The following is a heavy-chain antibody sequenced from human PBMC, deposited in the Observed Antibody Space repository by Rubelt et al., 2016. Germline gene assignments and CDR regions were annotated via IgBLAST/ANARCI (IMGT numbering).Heavy chain of an antibody. V-gene: IGHV1-18*01. CDR1: GYTFTSYG. D-gene: IGHD5-12*01. J-gene: IGHJ5*02. CDR3: ARDPTTRFTSTGWFDP. Sequence: QLQLVQSGAEVKKPGASVKVSCKASGYTFTSYGISWVRQAPGQGLEWMGWISAYNDDTKYAQKLQGRAPMTTDTATSTAYRELRSLRSDDTAVYYCARDPTTRFTSTGWFDPWGQGTLVTVSS. CDR2: ISAYNDDT.